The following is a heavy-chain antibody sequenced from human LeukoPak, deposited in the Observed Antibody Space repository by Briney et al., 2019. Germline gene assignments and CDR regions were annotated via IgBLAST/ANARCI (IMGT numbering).Heavy chain of an antibody. D-gene: IGHD3-10*01. Sequence: SQTLSLTCTVSGGSISSGGYYWNWICQHPGKGLEWIGYISYSGSTYYNPSLESRLTISVDKSKNQFSLKLSSVTAADTAVYYCARPYYYGSGGFPSDAFDIWGQGTMVTVSS. CDR3: ARPYYYGSGGFPSDAFDI. CDR1: GGSISSGGYY. J-gene: IGHJ3*02. CDR2: ISYSGST. V-gene: IGHV4-31*03.